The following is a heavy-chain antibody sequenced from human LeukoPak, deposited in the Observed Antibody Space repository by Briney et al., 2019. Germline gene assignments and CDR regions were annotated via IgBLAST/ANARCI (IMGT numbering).Heavy chain of an antibody. D-gene: IGHD3-10*01. CDR3: ARDHVLRMVRGPPGY. J-gene: IGHJ4*02. Sequence: ASVKVSCKASGYTFTGYYMHWVRQAPGQGLEWMGWINPNSGGTNYAQKFQGRVTMTTDTSTSTAYMELRSLRSDDTAVYYCARDHVLRMVRGPPGYWGQGTLVTVSS. CDR1: GYTFTGYY. V-gene: IGHV1-2*02. CDR2: INPNSGGT.